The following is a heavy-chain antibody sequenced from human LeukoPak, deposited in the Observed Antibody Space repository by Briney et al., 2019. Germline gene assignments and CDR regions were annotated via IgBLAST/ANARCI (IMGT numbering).Heavy chain of an antibody. Sequence: ASVKVSCKASGYTFTSYYMHWGRQAPGQGLEWMGIINPSGGSTSYAQKFQGRVTMTRDTSTSTVYMELSSLRSEDTAVYYCARAPIGDHYVDYWGQGTLVTVSS. CDR2: INPSGGST. V-gene: IGHV1-46*01. CDR1: GYTFTSYY. J-gene: IGHJ4*02. CDR3: ARAPIGDHYVDY. D-gene: IGHD4-17*01.